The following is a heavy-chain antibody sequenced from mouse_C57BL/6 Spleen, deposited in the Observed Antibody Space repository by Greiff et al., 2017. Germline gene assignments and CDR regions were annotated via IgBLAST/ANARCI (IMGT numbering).Heavy chain of an antibody. CDR3: ATYDYASYWYFDV. D-gene: IGHD2-4*01. Sequence: QVQLKESGPGLVQPSQSLSITCTVSGFSLTSYGVHWVRQSPGKGLEWLGVIWRGGSTDYNAAFMSRLSITKDNSKSQVFFKMNSLQADDTAIYYCATYDYASYWYFDVWGTGTTVTVSS. CDR1: GFSLTSYG. CDR2: IWRGGST. J-gene: IGHJ1*03. V-gene: IGHV2-5*01.